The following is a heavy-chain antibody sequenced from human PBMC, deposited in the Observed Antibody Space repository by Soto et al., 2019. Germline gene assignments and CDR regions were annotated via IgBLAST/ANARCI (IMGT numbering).Heavy chain of an antibody. CDR1: GGSISSYY. D-gene: IGHD3-3*01. J-gene: IGHJ4*02. Sequence: PSETLSLTCTVSGGSISSYYWSWIRQPPGKGLEWIGYIHYSGSTKYNPSLKSRVTISADTSKNQFSLKLSSVTAADTAVYYCARGHYDFCSGYFATIDYWGQGTLVTVSS. V-gene: IGHV4-59*08. CDR3: ARGHYDFCSGYFATIDY. CDR2: IHYSGST.